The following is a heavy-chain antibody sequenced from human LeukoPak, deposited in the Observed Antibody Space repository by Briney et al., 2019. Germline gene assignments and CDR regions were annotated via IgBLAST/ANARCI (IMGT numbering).Heavy chain of an antibody. CDR1: GGSISSSSYY. J-gene: IGHJ6*03. CDR2: IYYSGST. D-gene: IGHD6-13*01. CDR3: ASGLYSSSWPYYYYYYMDV. V-gene: IGHV4-39*01. Sequence: PSETLSLTCTVSGGSISSSSYYWGWIRQPPGKGLEWIGSIYYSGSTYYNPSRKSRVTISVDTSKNQFSLKLSSVTAADTAVYYCASGLYSSSWPYYYYYYMDVWGKGTTVTVSS.